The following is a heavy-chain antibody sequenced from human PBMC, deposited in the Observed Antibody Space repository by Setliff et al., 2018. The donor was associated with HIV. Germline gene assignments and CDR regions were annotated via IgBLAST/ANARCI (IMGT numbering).Heavy chain of an antibody. CDR2: IYTTGST. V-gene: IGHV4-61*09. CDR1: GGSIISGSYY. J-gene: IGHJ4*02. CDR3: ARGARYAYYYDGSGYYRHFDY. Sequence: SETLSLTCTVSGGSIISGSYYWSWIRQPAGKGLEWIGHIYTTGSTNYNPSLKNRVTMSVDTSKNQFSLKLSSVTAADTAVYYCARGARYAYYYDGSGYYRHFDYWGQGTLVTV. D-gene: IGHD3-22*01.